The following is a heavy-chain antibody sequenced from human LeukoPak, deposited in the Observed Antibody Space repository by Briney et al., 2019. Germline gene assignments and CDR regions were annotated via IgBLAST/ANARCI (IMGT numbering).Heavy chain of an antibody. CDR3: ARDLDSSGWYTRSYYYYYMDV. V-gene: IGHV3-30*04. CDR1: GFTFSSYA. Sequence: GGSLRLSCAASGFTFSSYAMHWVRQAPGKGLEWVALISYDGSNKNYADSVKARFIISRDNSKNTLYLQMNRLPAEDTAVYYCARDLDSSGWYTRSYYYYYMDVWGKGTTVTISS. D-gene: IGHD6-19*01. J-gene: IGHJ6*03. CDR2: ISYDGSNK.